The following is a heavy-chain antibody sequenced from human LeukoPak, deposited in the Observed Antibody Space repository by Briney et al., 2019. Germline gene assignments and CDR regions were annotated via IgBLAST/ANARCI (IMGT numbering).Heavy chain of an antibody. CDR3: ARALLWFGEPSHIDY. Sequence: EASVKVSCKASGYTFTSYGISWVRQAPGQGLEWMGCITAYNDNTNYAQKLQGRVTMTTDTSTSTAYMELRSLRSDETAVYYCARALLWFGEPSHIDYWGQGTLVTASS. D-gene: IGHD3-10*01. CDR2: ITAYNDNT. CDR1: GYTFTSYG. J-gene: IGHJ4*02. V-gene: IGHV1-18*01.